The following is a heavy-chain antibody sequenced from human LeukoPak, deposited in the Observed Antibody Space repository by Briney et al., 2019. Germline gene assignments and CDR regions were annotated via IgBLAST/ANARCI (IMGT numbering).Heavy chain of an antibody. CDR3: ARDSSGTAYAFDI. CDR1: GGTFSSYA. V-gene: IGHV1-69*05. Sequence: SVKVSCKASGGTFSSYAISWVRQAPGQGLEWMGGIIPIFGTATYAQKFQGRVTITTDESTSTAYMELSSLRSEDTAVYYCARDSSGTAYAFDIWGQGTMVTVSS. CDR2: IIPIFGTA. J-gene: IGHJ3*02. D-gene: IGHD5-18*01.